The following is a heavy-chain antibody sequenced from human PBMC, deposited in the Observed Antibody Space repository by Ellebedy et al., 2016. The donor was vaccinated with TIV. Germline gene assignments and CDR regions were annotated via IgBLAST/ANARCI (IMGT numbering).Heavy chain of an antibody. CDR1: GFIFSSYW. J-gene: IGHJ4*02. CDR2: IKDDGGYK. Sequence: GESLKISXAASGFIFSSYWMSWVRQAPGKGLEWVAHIKDDGGYKNYVDSVKGRFTISRDNAKTSLYLQMNSLRDEDTAVYYCARQAYDLLTGYYEDLDSWGQGTLVTVSS. V-gene: IGHV3-7*01. CDR3: ARQAYDLLTGYYEDLDS. D-gene: IGHD3-9*01.